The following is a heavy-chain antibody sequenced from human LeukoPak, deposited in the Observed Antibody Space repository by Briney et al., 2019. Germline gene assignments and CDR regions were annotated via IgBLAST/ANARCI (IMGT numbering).Heavy chain of an antibody. Sequence: PGGSLRLSCGASGFTVNSNYMAWVRQALGKGLEWVALIYSGGSTHYSDSVRGRFTISRHNSNNTLYLQMRSLRPDDTAVYYCARDLRSCSGGECYEYKWFDPWGQGTLVTVSS. CDR3: ARDLRSCSGGECYEYKWFDP. J-gene: IGHJ5*02. D-gene: IGHD2-21*01. V-gene: IGHV3-53*04. CDR1: GFTVNSNY. CDR2: IYSGGST.